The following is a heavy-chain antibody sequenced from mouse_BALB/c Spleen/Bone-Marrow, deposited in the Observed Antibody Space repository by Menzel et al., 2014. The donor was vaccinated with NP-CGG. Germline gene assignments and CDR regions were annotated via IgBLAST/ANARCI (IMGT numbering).Heavy chain of an antibody. CDR1: GFTFSSYA. Sequence: EVQLVESGGGLVKPGGSLKLSCAASGFTFSSYAMSWVRQTPEKRLEWVATISSGGSYTYYPDSVKGRFTISRDNAKNTLYLQMSSLRSEDTAMYYCARDSSGYFDYWGQGTTLTVSS. J-gene: IGHJ2*01. CDR3: ARDSSGYFDY. CDR2: ISSGGSYT. D-gene: IGHD3-2*01. V-gene: IGHV5-9-3*01.